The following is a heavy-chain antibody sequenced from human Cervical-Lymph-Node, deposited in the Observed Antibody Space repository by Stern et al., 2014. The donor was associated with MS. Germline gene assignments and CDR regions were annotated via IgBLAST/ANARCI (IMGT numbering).Heavy chain of an antibody. V-gene: IGHV3-33*06. J-gene: IGHJ4*02. D-gene: IGHD2-21*01. CDR1: GFIFSNYG. Sequence: VQLEESGGGVVQPGKSLRLSCAASGFIFSNYGMPWVRQAPGKGLGWVAVIWSDGSNKYYADSVKGRFTISRDNSKNTLYLQMNSLRAEDTALYYCVKDLGIDSAFDYWGQGTLVTVSS. CDR2: IWSDGSNK. CDR3: VKDLGIDSAFDY.